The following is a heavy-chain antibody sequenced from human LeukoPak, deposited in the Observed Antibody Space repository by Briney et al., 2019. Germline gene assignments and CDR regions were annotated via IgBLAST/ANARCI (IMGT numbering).Heavy chain of an antibody. CDR3: AGSYYDSSGPPSTLDY. D-gene: IGHD3-22*01. CDR1: GFTFSSYA. J-gene: IGHJ4*02. V-gene: IGHV3-23*01. CDR2: ISGSGGST. Sequence: GGSLRLSCAASGFTFSSYAMSWVRQAPGKGLEWVSAISGSGGSTYYADSVKGRFTISRDNSKNSLYLQMNSLRAEDTAVYYCAGSYYDSSGPPSTLDYWGQGTLVTVSS.